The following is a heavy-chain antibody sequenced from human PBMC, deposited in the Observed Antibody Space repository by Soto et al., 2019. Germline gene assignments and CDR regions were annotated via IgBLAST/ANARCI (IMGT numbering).Heavy chain of an antibody. J-gene: IGHJ4*02. D-gene: IGHD5-18*01. CDR2: IYYNGNT. V-gene: IGHV3-53*01. CDR3: ATGVDTAKAGY. Sequence: VQLVESGGDLIQPGGSLRLSCAASGFSFNYNHMTWVRQAPGRGPEWVSTIYYNGNTFHADSVKGRFTISRDTSKTMRDLQMNSLRAEDTAVYYCATGVDTAKAGYWGQGTLVTVSS. CDR1: GFSFNYNH.